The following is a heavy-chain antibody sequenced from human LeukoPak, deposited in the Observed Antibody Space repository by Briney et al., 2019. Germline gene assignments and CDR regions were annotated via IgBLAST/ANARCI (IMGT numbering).Heavy chain of an antibody. CDR1: XXXXXXYY. V-gene: IGHV4-34*01. Sequence: XXXXXXYYWSWIRQPPGKGLEWIGEINHSGSTNYTPSLKSRVTISVDTSKNQFSLKLSSVTAADTAVYYCVRFWSGYQANKYFDYWGQGTLVTVSS. J-gene: IGHJ4*02. CDR3: VRFWSGYQANKYFDY. CDR2: INHSGST. D-gene: IGHD3-3*01.